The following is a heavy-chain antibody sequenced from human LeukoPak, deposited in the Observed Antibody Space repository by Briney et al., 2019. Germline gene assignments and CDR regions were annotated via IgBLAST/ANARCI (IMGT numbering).Heavy chain of an antibody. CDR1: GGTFSSYA. CDR2: IIPILGIA. J-gene: IGHJ4*02. Sequence: ASVKVSCKASGGTFSSYAISWVRQAPGQGLEWMGRIIPILGIANYAQKFQGRVTITADKSTSTAYMELSSLRSEDTAVYYCASTRHGSGSYWDYWGQGTLVTVSS. V-gene: IGHV1-69*04. CDR3: ASTRHGSGSYWDY. D-gene: IGHD3-10*01.